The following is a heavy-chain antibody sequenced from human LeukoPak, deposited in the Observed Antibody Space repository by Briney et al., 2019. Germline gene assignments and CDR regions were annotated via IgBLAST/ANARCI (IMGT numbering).Heavy chain of an antibody. Sequence: PGGSLRLSCAASGPTVSSNYMSWVRQTPGTGLEWFSVIYSGGGTYYADSVKGRFTISRDNSKNTLYLQMNSLRAEDTAVYYCARRINCGRDCYYLDYWGQGTLVTVSS. CDR3: ARRINCGRDCYYLDY. J-gene: IGHJ4*02. D-gene: IGHD2-21*02. V-gene: IGHV3-53*01. CDR2: IYSGGGT. CDR1: GPTVSSNY.